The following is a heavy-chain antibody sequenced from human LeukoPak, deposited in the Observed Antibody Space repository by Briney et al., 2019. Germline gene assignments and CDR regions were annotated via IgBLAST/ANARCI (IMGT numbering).Heavy chain of an antibody. Sequence: PGGSLRLSCSVSGITVGNYGMSWVRQAPGKGLEWVAGISDSGGGTKYADSVKGRFTISRDNPKNTLYLQMNSLRAEDTAVYFCAKRGVVIRVILVGFHKEAYCFDSWGQGALVTVSS. V-gene: IGHV3-23*01. CDR2: ISDSGGGT. D-gene: IGHD3-22*01. J-gene: IGHJ4*02. CDR1: GITVGNYG. CDR3: AKRGVVIRVILVGFHKEAYCFDS.